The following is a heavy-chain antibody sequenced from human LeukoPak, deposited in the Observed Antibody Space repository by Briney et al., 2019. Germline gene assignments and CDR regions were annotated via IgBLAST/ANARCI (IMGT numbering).Heavy chain of an antibody. V-gene: IGHV3-9*01. CDR2: ISWNSGSI. Sequence: PGRSLRLSCAASGFTFDDYAMHWDRQAPGKGLEWVSGISWNSGSIGYADSVKGRFTISRDNAKNSLYLQMNSLRAEDTALYYCAKSQYSSSSFLVGFDPWGQGTLVTVSS. CDR1: GFTFDDYA. CDR3: AKSQYSSSSFLVGFDP. J-gene: IGHJ5*02. D-gene: IGHD6-6*01.